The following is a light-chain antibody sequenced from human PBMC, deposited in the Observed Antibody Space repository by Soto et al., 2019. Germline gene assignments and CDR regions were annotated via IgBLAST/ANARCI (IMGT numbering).Light chain of an antibody. Sequence: EIVVTQSPATLSLSPGARATLSCRASQSISIYLAWYQQKPGQAPRLLIYDASKRATGIPARFSGSGSGTVFTLSISSLEPEDFAVYDCHSRINWFFGQGTRLEIK. CDR2: DAS. CDR1: QSISIY. CDR3: HSRINWF. J-gene: IGKJ5*01. V-gene: IGKV3-11*01.